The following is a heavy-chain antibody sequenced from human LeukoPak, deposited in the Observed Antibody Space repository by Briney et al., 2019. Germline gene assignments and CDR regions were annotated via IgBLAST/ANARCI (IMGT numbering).Heavy chain of an antibody. J-gene: IGHJ4*02. CDR1: GFTFSDYY. CDR3: AKAGYYDSSGYYSLFDY. CDR2: ISSSGSTI. D-gene: IGHD3-22*01. V-gene: IGHV3-11*01. Sequence: GGSLRLSCAASGFTFSDYYMSWIRQAPGKGLEWVSYISSSGSTIYYADSVKGRFTISRDNAKNTLYLQMNSLRAEDTAVYYCAKAGYYDSSGYYSLFDYWGQGTLVTVSS.